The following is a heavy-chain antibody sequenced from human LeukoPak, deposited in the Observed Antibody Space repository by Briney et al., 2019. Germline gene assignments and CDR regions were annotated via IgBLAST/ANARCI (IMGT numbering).Heavy chain of an antibody. J-gene: IGHJ4*02. D-gene: IGHD5-24*01. CDR2: INCNTGGT. Sequence: ASVKVSCKASGYTFTGYYMHWVRQAPGQGLEWMGWINCNTGGTNYAQKFQGRVTMTRDTSAARIYMELSSLRSDDTAVYYCARVDGYIQLWSLDYWGQGTLVTVSS. V-gene: IGHV1-2*02. CDR3: ARVDGYIQLWSLDY. CDR1: GYTFTGYY.